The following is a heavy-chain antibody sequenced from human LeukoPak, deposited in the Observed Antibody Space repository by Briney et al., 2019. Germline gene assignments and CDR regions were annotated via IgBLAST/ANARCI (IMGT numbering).Heavy chain of an antibody. Sequence: GRSLRLSCAASGSTFSSYSMNWVRQAPGKGLEWVSSISSSSSYIYYADSVKGRFTISRDNAKNSLYLQMNSLRAEDTAVYYCAKPTGVGFYYYGMDVWGQGTTVTVSS. J-gene: IGHJ6*02. V-gene: IGHV3-21*04. D-gene: IGHD1-14*01. CDR3: AKPTGVGFYYYGMDV. CDR1: GSTFSSYS. CDR2: ISSSSSYI.